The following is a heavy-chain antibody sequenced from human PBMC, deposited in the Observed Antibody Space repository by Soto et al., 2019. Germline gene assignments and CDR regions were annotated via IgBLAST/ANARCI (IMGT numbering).Heavy chain of an antibody. Sequence: GGNYSSSRMSSYHQAPGKGPEWVSGISGSGGSTYYADSVKGRFTISRDNSKNTLYLQMNSLRAEDTAVFYCAKPGYDYYFDYWGQGTLVTVSS. CDR2: ISGSGGST. D-gene: IGHD5-12*01. V-gene: IGHV3-23*01. CDR1: GGNYSSSR. J-gene: IGHJ4*02. CDR3: AKPGYDYYFDY.